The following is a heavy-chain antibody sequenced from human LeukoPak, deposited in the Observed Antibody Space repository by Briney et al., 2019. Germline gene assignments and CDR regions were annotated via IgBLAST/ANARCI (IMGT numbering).Heavy chain of an antibody. CDR3: AGHHPRNTVDF. Sequence: SETLSLTCTVSGGSISSYYWSWIRQPPGKGLEWIAYISDIGSINYNPSLKSRVTISLDTSENQFSLKLSSVTAADTAVYYCAGHHPRNTVDFWGQGTPVTVSS. CDR2: ISDIGSI. J-gene: IGHJ4*02. CDR1: GGSISSYY. D-gene: IGHD2/OR15-2a*01. V-gene: IGHV4-59*08.